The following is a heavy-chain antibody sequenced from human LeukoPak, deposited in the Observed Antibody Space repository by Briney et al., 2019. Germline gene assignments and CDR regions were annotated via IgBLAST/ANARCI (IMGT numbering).Heavy chain of an antibody. D-gene: IGHD3-3*01. CDR1: GFTFSSYA. CDR2: ISYDGSNK. J-gene: IGHJ5*02. Sequence: GGSLRLSCAASGFTFSSYAMHWVRQAPGKGLQWVAVISYDGSNKYYADSVKGRFTISRDNSKNTLYLQMNSLRAEDTAVYYCARPSLPPPRITIFGVVIIGYNWFDPWGQGTLVTVSS. V-gene: IGHV3-30-3*01. CDR3: ARPSLPPPRITIFGVVIIGYNWFDP.